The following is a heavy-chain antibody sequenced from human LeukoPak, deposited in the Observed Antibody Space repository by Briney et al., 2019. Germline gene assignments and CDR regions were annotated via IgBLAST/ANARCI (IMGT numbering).Heavy chain of an antibody. CDR2: ISSSSSYI. Sequence: GGSLRLSRAASGFTFSSYSMNWVRQAPGKGLEWASSISSSSSYIYYADSVKGRFTISRDNAKNSLYLQMNSLRAEDTAVYYCAREGYDFWSGYFRGLDHWGQGTLVTVSS. CDR1: GFTFSSYS. V-gene: IGHV3-21*01. CDR3: AREGYDFWSGYFRGLDH. D-gene: IGHD3-3*01. J-gene: IGHJ4*02.